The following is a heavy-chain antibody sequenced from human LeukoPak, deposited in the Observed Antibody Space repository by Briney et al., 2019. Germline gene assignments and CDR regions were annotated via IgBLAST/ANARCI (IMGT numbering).Heavy chain of an antibody. D-gene: IGHD4-17*01. J-gene: IGHJ3*02. V-gene: IGHV3-23*01. CDR2: ISVSGGST. Sequence: GGSLRLSCAASGFTFNKYAMNWVRQAPGKGLEWVSTISVSGGSTYYADSVKGRFTISRDNSKNILYLQMNSLRAEDTAVYYCAKDWKDYGDFHTFDIWAKGQWSPSLQ. CDR1: GFTFNKYA. CDR3: AKDWKDYGDFHTFDI.